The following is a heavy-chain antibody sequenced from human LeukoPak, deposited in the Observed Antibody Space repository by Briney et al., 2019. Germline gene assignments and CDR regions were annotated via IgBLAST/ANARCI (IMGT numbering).Heavy chain of an antibody. CDR1: GYTFTSYD. D-gene: IGHD2-2*01. J-gene: IGHJ4*02. CDR3: ARGRGSDDQLLPTY. V-gene: IGHV1-8*03. CDR2: MNPNNGNT. Sequence: ASVKVSCKASGYTFTSYDINWVRQATGQGLEWMGWMNPNNGNTGYAQKFQGRVTITRNTSISTAYMELSSLRSEDTAVYYCARGRGSDDQLLPTYWGQGTLVTVSS.